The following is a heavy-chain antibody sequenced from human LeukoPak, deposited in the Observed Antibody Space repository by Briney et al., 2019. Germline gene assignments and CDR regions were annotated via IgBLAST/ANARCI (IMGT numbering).Heavy chain of an antibody. CDR2: IDKKDKGYATAT. D-gene: IGHD1-26*01. V-gene: IGHV3-73*01. J-gene: IGHJ5*02. Sequence: GGSLRLSCAASGFTFSGSAIHWVRQSSGKGLEWVGQIDKKDKGYATATAYAASVKGRFTISRDDSINTAYLQMKSLKTEDTALYCTRDSGTYNWFDPWGQGTLVTVSS. CDR3: RDSGTYNWFDP. CDR1: GFTFSGSA.